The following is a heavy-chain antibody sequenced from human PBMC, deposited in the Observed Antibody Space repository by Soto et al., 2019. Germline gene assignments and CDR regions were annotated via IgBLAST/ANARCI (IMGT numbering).Heavy chain of an antibody. CDR2: MNPNSGNT. CDR1: GHTFTSYD. D-gene: IGHD1-7*01. CDR3: ARVPGTTFWFDP. V-gene: IGHV1-8*01. J-gene: IGHJ5*02. Sequence: ASVKVSCKASGHTFTSYDINWVRQATGQGLEWMGWMNPNSGNTGYAQKFQGRVTMTRNTSISTAYMELSSLRSEDTAVYYCARVPGTTFWFDPWGQGTLVTVSS.